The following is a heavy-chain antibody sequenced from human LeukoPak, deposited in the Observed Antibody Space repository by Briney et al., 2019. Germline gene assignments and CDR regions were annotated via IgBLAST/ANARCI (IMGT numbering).Heavy chain of an antibody. CDR3: ARDGVLSSDAFDI. Sequence: SETLSLTCTVSGGSISSGSYYWSWIRQPAGKGLEWIGRIYTSGSTNYNPSLKSRVTISVDTSKNQFSLKLSSVTAADTAVYYCARDGVLSSDAFDIWGQGTMVTVSS. CDR2: IYTSGST. D-gene: IGHD3-3*01. J-gene: IGHJ3*02. V-gene: IGHV4-61*02. CDR1: GGSISSGSYY.